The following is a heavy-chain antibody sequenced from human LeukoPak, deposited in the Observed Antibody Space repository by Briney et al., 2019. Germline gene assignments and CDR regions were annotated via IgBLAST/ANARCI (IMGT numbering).Heavy chain of an antibody. V-gene: IGHV4-38-2*02. CDR3: ARLRRSRLAEFDY. D-gene: IGHD3-3*02. J-gene: IGHJ4*02. CDR1: GYSISSGYY. CDR2: ISHSGST. Sequence: SETPSLTCTVSGYSISSGYYWGWIRQPPGKGLKWIGSISHSGSTYYNPSLKSRVTISVDTSKNQFSLKLSSLTAADTAVYYCARLRRSRLAEFDYWGQGTLVTVSS.